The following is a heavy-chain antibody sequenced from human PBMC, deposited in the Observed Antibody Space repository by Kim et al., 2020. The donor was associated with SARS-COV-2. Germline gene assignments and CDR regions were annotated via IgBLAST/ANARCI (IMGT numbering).Heavy chain of an antibody. CDR1: GFTFDDYA. Sequence: GGSLRLSCAASGFTFDDYAMHWVRQAPGKGLEWVSGISWNSGSIGYADSVKGRFTISRDNAKNSLYLQMNSLRAEDTALYYCAKDKEYSSGGWFDPWGQGTLVTVSS. D-gene: IGHD6-25*01. CDR2: ISWNSGSI. J-gene: IGHJ5*02. CDR3: AKDKEYSSGGWFDP. V-gene: IGHV3-9*01.